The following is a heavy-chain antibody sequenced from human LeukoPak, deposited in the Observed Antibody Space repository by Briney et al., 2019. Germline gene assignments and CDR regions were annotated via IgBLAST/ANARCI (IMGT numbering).Heavy chain of an antibody. CDR3: ARLETTVTKRFGWFDP. V-gene: IGHV3-53*01. J-gene: IGHJ5*02. D-gene: IGHD4-17*01. CDR1: GFTVSSNY. CDR2: IYSGGST. Sequence: PGGSLRLSCAVSGFTVSSNYMSWVRQAPGKGLEWVSVIYSGGSTYYADSVKGRFTISRDNSKNTLYLQMNSLRAEDTAVYYCARLETTVTKRFGWFDPWGQGTLVTVSS.